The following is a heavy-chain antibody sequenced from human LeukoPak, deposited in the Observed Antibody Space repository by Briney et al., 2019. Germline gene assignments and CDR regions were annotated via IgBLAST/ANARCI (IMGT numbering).Heavy chain of an antibody. Sequence: GGSLRLSCAASGFTFSSYSMNWVRQAPGKGLEWVSYISSSSSPIYYADSVKGRFTISRDNSKNTVSLQMNSLRAEDTAVYYCARRYSGSFCFDSWGQGTLVTVSS. D-gene: IGHD1-26*01. J-gene: IGHJ4*02. CDR3: ARRYSGSFCFDS. CDR2: ISSSSSPI. CDR1: GFTFSSYS. V-gene: IGHV3-48*01.